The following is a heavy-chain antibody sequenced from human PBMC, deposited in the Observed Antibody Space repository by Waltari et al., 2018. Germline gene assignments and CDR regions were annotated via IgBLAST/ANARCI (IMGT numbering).Heavy chain of an antibody. J-gene: IGHJ4*02. CDR1: GFTFSSYW. CDR3: ARDYKRGGPPFDY. D-gene: IGHD3-10*01. V-gene: IGHV3-7*01. Sequence: EVQLVESGGGLVQPGGSLRLSCAASGFTFSSYWMSWVRQAPGKGLEWVANIKQDGSEKYYVDSVKGRFTISRDNAKNSLYLQMNSLRAEDTAVYYCARDYKRGGPPFDYWGQGTLVTVSS. CDR2: IKQDGSEK.